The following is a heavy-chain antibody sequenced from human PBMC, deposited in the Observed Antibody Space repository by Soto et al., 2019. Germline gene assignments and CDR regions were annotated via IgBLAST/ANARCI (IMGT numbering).Heavy chain of an antibody. V-gene: IGHV4-59*01. D-gene: IGHD6-13*01. CDR1: GCSISSYY. CDR3: ASYVAAAGTGNFDL. J-gene: IGHJ2*01. CDR2: IYYSGST. Sequence: QVQLQESGPGLVKPSETLSLTCTVSGCSISSYYWSWIRQPPGKGLEWIGYIYYSGSTNYNPSLKSRVTISVDTSKNQFSLKLSSVTAADTAVYYCASYVAAAGTGNFDLWGRGTLVTVSS.